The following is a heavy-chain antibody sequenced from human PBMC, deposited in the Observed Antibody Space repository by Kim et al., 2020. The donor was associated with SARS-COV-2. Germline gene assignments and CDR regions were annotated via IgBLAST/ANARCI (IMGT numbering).Heavy chain of an antibody. Sequence: GGSLRLSCAASGFTFSSYAMSWVRQAPGKGLEWVSAISGSGGSTYYADSVKGRFTISRDNSKNTLYLQMNSLRAEDTAVYYCAKDREDLYYDSSGYYSHWGPFDYWGQGTLVTVSS. J-gene: IGHJ4*02. D-gene: IGHD3-22*01. CDR2: ISGSGGST. CDR1: GFTFSSYA. CDR3: AKDREDLYYDSSGYYSHWGPFDY. V-gene: IGHV3-23*01.